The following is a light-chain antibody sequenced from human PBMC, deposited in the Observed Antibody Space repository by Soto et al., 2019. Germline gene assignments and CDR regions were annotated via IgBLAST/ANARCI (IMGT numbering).Light chain of an antibody. CDR2: KAS. Sequence: DIQMAQSPSTLSASVGDRVTITCRASQSISNWLAWYQHKPGKAPRLLVYKASSLEYGVPSRFSGSVSGTEFTLTINSLQPDDFATYFCQQYSSSSWTFGQGTKEEIK. J-gene: IGKJ1*01. CDR1: QSISNW. CDR3: QQYSSSSWT. V-gene: IGKV1-5*03.